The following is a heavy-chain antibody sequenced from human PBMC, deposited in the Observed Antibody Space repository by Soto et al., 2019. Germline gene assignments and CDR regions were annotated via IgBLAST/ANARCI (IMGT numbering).Heavy chain of an antibody. J-gene: IGHJ2*01. CDR1: GGSVRSYIYY. Sequence: QLQLQESGPGLVRPSETLSLTCSVSGGSVRSYIYYSGWIRQPPGKGLEWIGNSFYNENSNYNSSLKSRVALFVDTAKNQFSLRLSSVTAADTGVYYCARLISNWYFDIWGRGTLVTVSS. V-gene: IGHV4-39*01. CDR3: ARLISNWYFDI. CDR2: SFYNENS.